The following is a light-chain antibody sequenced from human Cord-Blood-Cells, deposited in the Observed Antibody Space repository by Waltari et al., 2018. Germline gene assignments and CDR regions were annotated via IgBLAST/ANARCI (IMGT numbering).Light chain of an antibody. CDR3: QQYYSTPRT. CDR1: QSVLYSSNNKNY. CDR2: WAS. Sequence: DIVMTQSPDSLAVSLGERATIHCKSRQSVLYSSNNKNYLAWYQQKPGQPPKLLIYWASTRESGVPDRFSGSGSGTDFTLTISSLQAEDVAVYYCQQYYSTPRTFGGGTKVEIK. J-gene: IGKJ4*01. V-gene: IGKV4-1*01.